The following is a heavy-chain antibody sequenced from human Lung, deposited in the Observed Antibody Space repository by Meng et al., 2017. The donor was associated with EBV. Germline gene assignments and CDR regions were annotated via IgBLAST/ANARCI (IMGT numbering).Heavy chain of an antibody. J-gene: IGHJ4*02. Sequence: EAQWLDSGGGLVXAXGSLRLSXIGPGVTISTPAMSWVRQAPGKGLEWVSGVMISGGSTHYADSVKGRFSFSTDNSNNRVYLQMDSLRAEDTAVYYCVKASYDSSTGYSPYFDDWGRGTLVPVSS. D-gene: IGHD3-9*01. CDR3: VKASYDSSTGYSPYFDD. V-gene: IGHV3-23*01. CDR2: VMISGGST. CDR1: GVTISTPA.